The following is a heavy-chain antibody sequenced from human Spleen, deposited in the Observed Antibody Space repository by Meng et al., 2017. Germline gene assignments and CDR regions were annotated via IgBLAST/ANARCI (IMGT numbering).Heavy chain of an antibody. J-gene: IGHJ4*02. CDR3: ARVTTVTQYFDY. CDR1: GGSISSGGYY. CDR2: IYYSGST. D-gene: IGHD4-17*01. V-gene: IGHV4-31*01. Sequence: VQLQESGPGLVKPSQTRSLTCTVSGGSISSGGYYWSWIRQHPGKGLEWIGYIYYSGSTYYNPSLKSLVTISVDTSKNQFSLKLSSVTAADTAVYYCARVTTVTQYFDYWGQGTLVTVSS.